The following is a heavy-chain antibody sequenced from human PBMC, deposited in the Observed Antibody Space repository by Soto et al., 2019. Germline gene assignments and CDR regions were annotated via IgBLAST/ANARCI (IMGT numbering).Heavy chain of an antibody. V-gene: IGHV1-2*04. D-gene: IGHD7-27*01. CDR1: GYTFTGYY. Sequence: ASVKVSCKASGYTFTGYYMHWVRQAPGQGLEWMGWINPNSGGTNYAQKFQGWVTMTRDTSISTACMELSRLRSDDTAVYYCARDRGTGGDAFDIWGQGTMVTVSS. CDR3: ARDRGTGGDAFDI. CDR2: INPNSGGT. J-gene: IGHJ3*02.